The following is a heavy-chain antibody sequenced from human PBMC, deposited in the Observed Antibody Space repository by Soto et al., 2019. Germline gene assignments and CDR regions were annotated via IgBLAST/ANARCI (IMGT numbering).Heavy chain of an antibody. CDR1: GASVSSGSYY. V-gene: IGHV4-61*01. D-gene: IGHD2-15*01. CDR3: ARVSRSHIDY. Sequence: PSETLSLTCIVSGASVSSGSYYWSWIRQPPGKGLEWIGYIYYSGSTNYNPSLKSRVTISVDTSKNQFSLKLSSVTAADTAVYYCARVSRSHIDYWGQGTLVTSPQ. CDR2: IYYSGST. J-gene: IGHJ4*02.